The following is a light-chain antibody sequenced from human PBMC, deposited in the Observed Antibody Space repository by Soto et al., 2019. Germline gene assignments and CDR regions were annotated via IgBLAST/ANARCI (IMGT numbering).Light chain of an antibody. V-gene: IGKV1-39*01. CDR2: SAS. CDR1: QGISNY. CDR3: QQSYSTPVS. Sequence: DIQMTQSPSSLSAFVGDRVTMTCRASQGISNYLAWYQQKPGKVPKLLIYSASSLQSGVSSRFTGSGSGTDFTLTISSLQPEDFAIYYCQQSYSTPVSFGPGTKVDV. J-gene: IGKJ3*01.